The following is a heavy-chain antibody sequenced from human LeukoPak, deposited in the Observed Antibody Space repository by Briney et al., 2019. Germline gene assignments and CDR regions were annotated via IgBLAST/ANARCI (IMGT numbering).Heavy chain of an antibody. Sequence: SETLSLTCAVYGGSFSGYYWSWIRQPPGKGLEWIGEINHSGSTNYNPSLKSRVTISVDTSKNQFSLKLSSVTAADTAVYYCARGVFWSGYYRTIHWYFDLWGRGTLVSVSS. D-gene: IGHD3-3*01. CDR2: INHSGST. CDR1: GGSFSGYY. V-gene: IGHV4-34*01. CDR3: ARGVFWSGYYRTIHWYFDL. J-gene: IGHJ2*01.